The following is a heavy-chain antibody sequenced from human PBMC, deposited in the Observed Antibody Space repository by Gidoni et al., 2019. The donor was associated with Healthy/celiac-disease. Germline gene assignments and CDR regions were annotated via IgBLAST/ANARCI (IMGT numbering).Heavy chain of an antibody. V-gene: IGHV3-30-3*01. D-gene: IGHD1-26*01. Sequence: QVQLVASGGGGVQPGRSLRLSCAASGFTLRSYAMHWVRQAPGKGLEWVAVISYDGSNKYYADSVKGRFTISRDNSKNTLYLQMNSLRAEDTAVYYCARDLYIVGAQGAFDIWGQGTMVTVSS. CDR1: GFTLRSYA. CDR2: ISYDGSNK. J-gene: IGHJ3*02. CDR3: ARDLYIVGAQGAFDI.